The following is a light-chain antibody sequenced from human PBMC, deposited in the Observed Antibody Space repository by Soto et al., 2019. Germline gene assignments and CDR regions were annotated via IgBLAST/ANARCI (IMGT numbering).Light chain of an antibody. CDR3: QQYDNLLLT. J-gene: IGKJ4*01. CDR2: AAL. Sequence: DIQMTQSPSSLSASVGDRVTITCQASQDISNYLNWYQQKPGKAPKLLIYAALDLETGVPSRFSGSGSGTDFTFTISSLQPEDFATYYCQQYDNLLLTFGGGTKVEIK. CDR1: QDISNY. V-gene: IGKV1-33*01.